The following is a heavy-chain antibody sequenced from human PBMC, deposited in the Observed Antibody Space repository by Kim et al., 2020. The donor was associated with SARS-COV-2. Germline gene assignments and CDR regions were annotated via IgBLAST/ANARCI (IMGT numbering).Heavy chain of an antibody. V-gene: IGHV3-48*02. D-gene: IGHD1-26*01. CDR3: ARELEGTGSYSF. J-gene: IGHJ4*02. CDR2: TSSSGTTI. CDR1: GFTFSTYN. Sequence: GGSLRLSCAASGFTFSTYNIHWVRQAPGKGLEWLSYTSSSGTTIYYADSVKGRFTISRDNAKKSLYVQMSSLRDEDTAVYYCARELEGTGSYSFWGQGTLLTVSS.